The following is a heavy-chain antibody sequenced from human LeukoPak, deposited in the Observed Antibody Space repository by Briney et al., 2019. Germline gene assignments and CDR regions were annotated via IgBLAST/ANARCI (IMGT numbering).Heavy chain of an antibody. CDR1: GGSFSGYY. CDR2: INHSGST. D-gene: IGHD3-22*01. CDR3: ARLNYYYDGSGHYSHFDY. V-gene: IGHV4-34*01. Sequence: SETLSLTCAVYGGSFSGYYWSWIRQPPGKGLEWIGEINHSGSTNYNPSLKSRVTISVDTSKNQFSLKLSSVTAADTAVYHCARLNYYYDGSGHYSHFDYWGQGTLVTVSS. J-gene: IGHJ4*02.